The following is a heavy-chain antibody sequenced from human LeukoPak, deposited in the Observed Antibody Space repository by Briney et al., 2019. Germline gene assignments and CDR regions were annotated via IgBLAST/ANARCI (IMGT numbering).Heavy chain of an antibody. CDR1: GSSCGSYE. V-gene: IGHV1-69*05. J-gene: IGHJ4*02. CDR3: ARGDGITELDY. CDR2: IIPIFGTA. D-gene: IGHD3-16*01. Sequence: GAAVKVFSKYFGSSCGSYESRWRRQPPRQKQKWMGGIIPIFGTANYAQKFQGRVTITTDESTSTAYMELSSLRSEDTAVYYCARGDGITELDYWGQGTLVTVSS.